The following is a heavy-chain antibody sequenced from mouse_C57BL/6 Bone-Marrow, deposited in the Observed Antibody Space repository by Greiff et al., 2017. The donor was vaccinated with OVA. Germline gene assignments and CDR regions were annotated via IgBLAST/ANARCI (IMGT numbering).Heavy chain of an antibody. D-gene: IGHD2-2*01. J-gene: IGHJ1*03. Sequence: EVQLQESGPGLVKPSQSLSLTCSVTGYSITSGYYWNWIRQFPGNKLEWMGYISYDGSNNYNPSLKNRISITRDTSKNQFFLKLNSVTTEDTATYYCARGGGVTTYFDVWGTGTTVTVSS. CDR1: GYSITSGYY. CDR3: ARGGGVTTYFDV. V-gene: IGHV3-6*01. CDR2: ISYDGSN.